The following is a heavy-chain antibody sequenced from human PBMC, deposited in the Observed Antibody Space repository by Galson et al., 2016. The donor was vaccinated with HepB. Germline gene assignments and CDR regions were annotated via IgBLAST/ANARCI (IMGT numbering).Heavy chain of an antibody. V-gene: IGHV1-8*01. J-gene: IGHJ4*02. CDR3: ARGLRGVSYFIFDY. CDR1: GYTFTSHD. Sequence: QSGAEVKKPGESLRISCKVSGYTFTSHDINWVRQAPGQGLEWVGWMNPDTGNTGYAQKFQGRVTMTRKTSITTAYMDLSSLTSEDTAVYFCARGLRGVSYFIFDYWGQGSLVIVSS. CDR2: MNPDTGNT. D-gene: IGHD3-10*01.